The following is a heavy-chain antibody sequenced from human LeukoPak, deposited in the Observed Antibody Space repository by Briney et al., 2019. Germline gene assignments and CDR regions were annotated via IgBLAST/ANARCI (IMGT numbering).Heavy chain of an antibody. Sequence: GGSLRLSCVASGFTFSSYVMVWARQAPGKGLEWVSVIGGGGGTTYYADSVKGRFTISRDNSRTTLYLQMNSLRTEDTALYYCAKGGIVGAITIDYWGQGTLVTVSS. CDR3: AKGGIVGAITIDY. CDR2: IGGGGGTT. D-gene: IGHD1-26*01. J-gene: IGHJ4*02. V-gene: IGHV3-23*01. CDR1: GFTFSSYV.